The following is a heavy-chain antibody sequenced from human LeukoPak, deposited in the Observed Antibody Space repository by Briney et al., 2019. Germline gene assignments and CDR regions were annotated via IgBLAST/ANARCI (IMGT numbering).Heavy chain of an antibody. Sequence: GGSLRLSCAASGFTFSTFNMNWVGQAPGKGLEWVSSIGSSRFYISYADSVRGRFTISRDNAKNSLYLQMNSLRPEDTAVYYCARIYYSDSGGFYSDYWGQGTLVTVSS. D-gene: IGHD3-10*01. V-gene: IGHV3-21*01. CDR1: GFTFSTFN. CDR3: ARIYYSDSGGFYSDY. J-gene: IGHJ4*02. CDR2: IGSSRFYI.